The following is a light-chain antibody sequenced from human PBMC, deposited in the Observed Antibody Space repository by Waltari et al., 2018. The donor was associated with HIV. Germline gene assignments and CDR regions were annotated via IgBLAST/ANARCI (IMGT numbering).Light chain of an antibody. Sequence: QSVLTQPPSASGTPGQRVTISCSGSSSNIGSNYVYWYQQLPGTAPKLLIYRSNQRPSGVPGVFSGSKSGTSASLAISGLRSEDEADYYCAAWDDSLSGHVVFGGGTKLTVL. CDR3: AAWDDSLSGHVV. CDR2: RSN. CDR1: SSNIGSNY. V-gene: IGLV1-47*01. J-gene: IGLJ2*01.